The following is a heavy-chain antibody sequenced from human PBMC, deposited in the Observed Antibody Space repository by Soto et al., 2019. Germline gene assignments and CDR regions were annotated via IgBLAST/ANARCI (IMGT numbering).Heavy chain of an antibody. Sequence: GASLRLSCTASAFSHRDQYLDWVRQAPGQGLEWVGRTVNKAFSYTTEYAAAVKGRFTISRDDSENSLYLQMTSLRTEGTAVYYCVGERYAGFDYWGQGALVTVSS. CDR1: AFSHRDQY. CDR2: TVNKAFSYTT. V-gene: IGHV3-72*01. CDR3: VGERYAGFDY. D-gene: IGHD2-8*01. J-gene: IGHJ4*02.